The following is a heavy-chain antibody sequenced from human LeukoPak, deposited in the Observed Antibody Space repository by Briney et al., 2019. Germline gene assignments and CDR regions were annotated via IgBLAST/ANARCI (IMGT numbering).Heavy chain of an antibody. CDR3: TRHGPTNIAVVPATSEGDY. CDR2: IRSKANNYAT. Sequence: PGGSLRLSCAASGFTFSGSAMHWVRQASGKGLEWVGRIRSKANNYATGYAASVNGRFTISRDDSKNTAYLQMNSLKIEDTAVYYCTRHGPTNIAVVPATSEGDYWGQGTLVTVSS. CDR1: GFTFSGSA. D-gene: IGHD2-2*01. J-gene: IGHJ4*02. V-gene: IGHV3-73*01.